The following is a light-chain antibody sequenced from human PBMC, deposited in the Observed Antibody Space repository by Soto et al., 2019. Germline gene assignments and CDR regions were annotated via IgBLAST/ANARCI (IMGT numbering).Light chain of an antibody. CDR3: QQTFGIFPWT. CDR1: QSIRDY. J-gene: IGKJ1*01. V-gene: IGKV1-39*01. Sequence: DIQMTQSPSSLSASVWDRITITCRASQSIRDYLNWYQHKPGMAPQLLIYAASNLQTGVPSTFSGSGSGTAFTLTIASLQPPDFATSYCQQTFGIFPWTFGQGTKGDIK. CDR2: AAS.